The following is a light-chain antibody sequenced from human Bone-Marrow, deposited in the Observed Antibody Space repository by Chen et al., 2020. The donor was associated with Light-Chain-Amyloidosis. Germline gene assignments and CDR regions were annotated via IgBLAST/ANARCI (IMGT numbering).Light chain of an antibody. CDR2: GLS. J-gene: IGKJ4*01. CDR1: QNITNY. CDR3: QQGYSPFLS. Sequence: DIQMTQSPSSLSASVGDRVTISCRASQNITNYLHWYQQKPGKAPNLVIYGLSSLESGAPSRVSGSGSVTAFTLTINSLHPEDSATYYCQQGYSPFLSFGGGTKVDIK. V-gene: IGKV1-39*01.